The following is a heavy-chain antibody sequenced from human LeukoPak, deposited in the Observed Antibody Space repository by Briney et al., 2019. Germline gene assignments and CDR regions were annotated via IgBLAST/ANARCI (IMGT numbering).Heavy chain of an antibody. V-gene: IGHV4-34*01. D-gene: IGHD3-10*01. CDR2: IHHSGST. CDR1: GGSFSGYY. Sequence: PSETLSPTCAVYGGSFSGYYWSWIRQPPGKGLECIGEIHHSGSTNYNPSLKSRVTLSVDTSKNQFSLKLSSVTAADTAVYYCAAITMIRGVITDYFDYWGQGTLVTVSS. J-gene: IGHJ4*02. CDR3: AAITMIRGVITDYFDY.